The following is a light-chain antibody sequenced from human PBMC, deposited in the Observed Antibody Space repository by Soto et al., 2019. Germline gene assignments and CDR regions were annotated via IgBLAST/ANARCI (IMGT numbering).Light chain of an antibody. CDR3: QQVNRYPYT. Sequence: DIQLTQSPSFLSASVGDRVTITCRVSQGLNNYLVWYQQKPGNAPKLLIYVASTLQSGVPSRFSGSGSGTHFTLTISSLQPEDFATYYCQQVNRYPYTFGQGTKVEIK. CDR1: QGLNNY. CDR2: VAS. V-gene: IGKV1-9*01. J-gene: IGKJ2*01.